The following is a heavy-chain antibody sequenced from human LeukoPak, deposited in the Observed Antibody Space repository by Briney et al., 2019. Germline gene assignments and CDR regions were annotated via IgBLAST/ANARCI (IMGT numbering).Heavy chain of an antibody. J-gene: IGHJ4*02. CDR2: IYYSGST. CDR3: ARESHSRGWRQGFDY. D-gene: IGHD6-19*01. V-gene: IGHV4-59*01. Sequence: SETLSLTCTVSGGSISSYYWSWIRQPPGKGLEWIGYIYYSGSTNYNPSLKSRVTISVDTSKNQFSLKLSSVTAADTAVYYCARESHSRGWRQGFDYWGQGTLATVSS. CDR1: GGSISSYY.